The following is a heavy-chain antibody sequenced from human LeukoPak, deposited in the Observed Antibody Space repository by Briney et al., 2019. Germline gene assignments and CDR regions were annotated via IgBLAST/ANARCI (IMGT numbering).Heavy chain of an antibody. CDR2: IYSGGST. V-gene: IGHV3-66*01. J-gene: IGHJ4*02. D-gene: IGHD4-17*01. Sequence: GGSLRLSCAASGFTVSSNYMSWVRQAPGKGLEWVSVIYSGGSTYYADSVKGRFTISRDNSKNTLYLQMNSLRAEDTAVYYCAMTVTTGIFDYWGQGTLVTVSS. CDR3: AMTVTTGIFDY. CDR1: GFTVSSNY.